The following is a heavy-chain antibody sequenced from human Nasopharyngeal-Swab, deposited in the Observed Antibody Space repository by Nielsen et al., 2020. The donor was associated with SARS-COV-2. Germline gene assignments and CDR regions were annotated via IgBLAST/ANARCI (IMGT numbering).Heavy chain of an antibody. V-gene: IGHV3-13*01. CDR2: IGTAGDT. J-gene: IGHJ6*03. CDR3: ARSRYSGYDFPYMDV. D-gene: IGHD5-12*01. CDR1: GFTFSSYD. Sequence: GESLKISCAASGFTFSSYDMHWVRQATGKGLEWVSAIGTAGDTYYPGSVKGRFTISRENAKNSLYLQMNSQRAGDTAVYYCARSRYSGYDFPYMDVWGKGTTVTVSS.